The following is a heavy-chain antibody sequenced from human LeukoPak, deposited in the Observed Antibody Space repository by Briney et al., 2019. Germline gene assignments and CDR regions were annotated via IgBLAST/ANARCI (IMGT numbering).Heavy chain of an antibody. J-gene: IGHJ6*03. D-gene: IGHD1-1*01. Sequence: PSETLSLTCAVYGGSLRGYYWSWIRQPPGKGLEWIGEINHSGSTNYNPSLKSRVTISVDTSKNQFSLKLSSVTAADTAVYYCARRPGSFGYYYYYMDVWGKGTTVTVSS. V-gene: IGHV4-34*01. CDR3: ARRPGSFGYYYYYMDV. CDR2: INHSGST. CDR1: GGSLRGYY.